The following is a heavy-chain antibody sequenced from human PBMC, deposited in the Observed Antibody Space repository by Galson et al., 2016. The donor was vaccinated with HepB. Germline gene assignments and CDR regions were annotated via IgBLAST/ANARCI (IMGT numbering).Heavy chain of an antibody. J-gene: IGHJ4*02. CDR1: GFTFNSYT. Sequence: LRLSCAAPGFTFNSYTMNWVRQAPGKGLEWVSSISISSSCIYYADSVKGRFTISRDNAKNSLYLQMNSLRAEDTAVYYCARGSYWLLQHGDYFDYWGQGTLVTVSS. V-gene: IGHV3-21*01. CDR2: ISISSSCI. CDR3: ARGSYWLLQHGDYFDY. D-gene: IGHD1-26*01.